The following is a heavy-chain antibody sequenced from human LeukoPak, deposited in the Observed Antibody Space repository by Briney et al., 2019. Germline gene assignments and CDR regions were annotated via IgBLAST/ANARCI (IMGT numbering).Heavy chain of an antibody. J-gene: IGHJ5*02. D-gene: IGHD3-22*01. CDR3: ARRALIVPRFDP. Sequence: SETLSLTCTVSGGSISSSSYYWGWIRQPPGKGLEWIGSIYYSGSTYYNPSLKSRVSISVHTSKNQFSLKPRSVTAADTAVYYCARRALIVPRFDPWGQGTLVTVSS. V-gene: IGHV4-39*01. CDR1: GGSISSSSYY. CDR2: IYYSGST.